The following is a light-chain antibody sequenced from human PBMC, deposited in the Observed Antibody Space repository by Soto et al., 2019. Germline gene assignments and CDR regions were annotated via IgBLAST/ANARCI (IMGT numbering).Light chain of an antibody. J-gene: IGLJ3*02. V-gene: IGLV4-69*01. Sequence: QLVLTQSPSASASLGASVKLTCTLSSGHSSYAIAWHQQQPEKGPRYLMKLNSDGSHSKGDGIPDRFSGSSSGAERYLTISSLQSEDEADYYCQTWGTGSWVFGGGTTLTVL. CDR3: QTWGTGSWV. CDR2: LNSDGSH. CDR1: SGHSSYA.